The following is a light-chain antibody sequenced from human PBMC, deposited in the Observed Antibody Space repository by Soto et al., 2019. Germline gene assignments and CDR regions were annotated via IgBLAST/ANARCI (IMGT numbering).Light chain of an antibody. CDR3: QVWDSRSDQAL. J-gene: IGLJ3*02. CDR2: DDG. V-gene: IGLV3-21*02. CDR1: NIGSKS. Sequence: SYELTQPPSVSVAPGQSASITCGGTNIGSKSVHWYQQKPGQAPVLVLNDDGDRPSGIPERLSGSRSGNTATLTFSRVEVGDEGDFYCQVWDSRSDQALFGGGTQLTVL.